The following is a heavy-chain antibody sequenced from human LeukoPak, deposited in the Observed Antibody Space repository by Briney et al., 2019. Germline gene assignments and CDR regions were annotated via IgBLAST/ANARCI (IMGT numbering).Heavy chain of an antibody. V-gene: IGHV3-23*01. Sequence: GGSLRLSCAASGFTFSSYAMSWVRQAQGKGLEWVSSMSGSGGSTYYADSVKGRFTISRDDSKSTLYLQMNSLRAEDTAVYYCARVRYGELDVWGQGTTVTVSS. CDR3: ARVRYGELDV. CDR1: GFTFSSYA. CDR2: MSGSGGST. D-gene: IGHD4-17*01. J-gene: IGHJ6*02.